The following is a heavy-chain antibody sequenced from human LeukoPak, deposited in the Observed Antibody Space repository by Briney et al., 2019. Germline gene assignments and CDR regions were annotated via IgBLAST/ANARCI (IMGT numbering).Heavy chain of an antibody. CDR1: GFTFSSFE. V-gene: IGHV3-48*03. CDR3: AELGITMIGGV. CDR2: ISASGSTI. D-gene: IGHD3-10*02. Sequence: PGGSLRLSCAASGFTFSSFEMNWVRQAPGKGLEWVSYISASGSTIYYADSVKGRFTISRDNAKNSLYLQMNSLRAEDTAVYYCAELGITMIGGVWGKGTTVTISS. J-gene: IGHJ6*04.